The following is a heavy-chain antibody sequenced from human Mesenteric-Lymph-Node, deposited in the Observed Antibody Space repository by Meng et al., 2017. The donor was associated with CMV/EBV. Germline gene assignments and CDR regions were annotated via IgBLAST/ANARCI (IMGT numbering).Heavy chain of an antibody. D-gene: IGHD1-1*01. CDR1: GFTFSNYA. CDR2: IYRGGTYT. V-gene: IGHV3-23*03. Sequence: ESLKISCAASGFTFSNYAMNWVRQAPGKGLEWVSVIYRGGTYTYYADSVRGRFILSRDDSKNTLYLQMNSLRAEDTAVYYCAKELELDSWGQGTLVTVSS. CDR3: AKELELDS. J-gene: IGHJ4*02.